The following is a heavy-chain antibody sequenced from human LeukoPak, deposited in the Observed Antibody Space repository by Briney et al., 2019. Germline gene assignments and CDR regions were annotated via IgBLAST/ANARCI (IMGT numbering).Heavy chain of an antibody. CDR1: GYTFTDYY. D-gene: IGHD3-9*01. J-gene: IGHJ5*02. V-gene: IGHV1-2*02. CDR2: INLNSGDS. CDR3: ARSYFDVLTNYYMWLAP. Sequence: ASVKVSCKASGYTFTDYYIHWVRQAPGQGLEWMCWINLNSGDSYYAQNFQDRVTMTGDTSISTAYLELSSLRSDDTAVFYCARSYFDVLTNYYMWLAPWGQGTLVTVSS.